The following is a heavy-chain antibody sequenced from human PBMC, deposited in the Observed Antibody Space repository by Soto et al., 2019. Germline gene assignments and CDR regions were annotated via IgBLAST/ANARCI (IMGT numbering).Heavy chain of an antibody. CDR2: IYYSGST. CDR3: AREGADYDFGSGPAHDAFDI. J-gene: IGHJ3*02. Sequence: SETLSLTCTVSGGSISSGDYYWSWIRQPPGKGLEWIGYIYYSGSTYYNPSLKSRVTISVDTSKNQFSLKLSSVTAADTAVYYCAREGADYDFGSGPAHDAFDIWGQGTMVTVSS. V-gene: IGHV4-30-4*01. D-gene: IGHD3-3*01. CDR1: GGSISSGDYY.